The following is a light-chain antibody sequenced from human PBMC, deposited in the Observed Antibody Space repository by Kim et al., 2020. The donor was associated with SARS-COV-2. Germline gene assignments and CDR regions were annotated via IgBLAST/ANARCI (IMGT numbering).Light chain of an antibody. CDR1: QSVSSH. Sequence: VSPGERATLSCRASQSVSSHLAWYQQKPGQVPRLLIYGASTRATGIPARFSGSRSGTKFILTISSLQSEDFAVYYCQQYDSWPRTFGQGTKVDIK. V-gene: IGKV3-15*01. CDR3: QQYDSWPRT. CDR2: GAS. J-gene: IGKJ1*01.